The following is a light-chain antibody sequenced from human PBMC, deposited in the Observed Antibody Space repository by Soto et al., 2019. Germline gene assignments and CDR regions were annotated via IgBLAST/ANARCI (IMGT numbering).Light chain of an antibody. J-gene: IGKJ4*01. CDR2: DAS. CDR3: QQYSSNDLLN. CDR1: QSISSW. V-gene: IGKV1-5*01. Sequence: DIQMTQSPATLSASVGDRVTITCRASQSISSWLAWYQEKPGRAPKLLIYDASTLESGVPSRFSGSGSGKEFTLTISSLQPDEFANYYCQQYSSNDLLNFGGGTKVDI.